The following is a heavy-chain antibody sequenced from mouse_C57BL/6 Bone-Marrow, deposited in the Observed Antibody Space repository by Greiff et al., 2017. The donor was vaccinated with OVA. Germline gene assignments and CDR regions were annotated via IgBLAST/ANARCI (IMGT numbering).Heavy chain of an antibody. D-gene: IGHD1-1*01. V-gene: IGHV1-69*01. CDR2: IDPSDSYT. J-gene: IGHJ2*01. CDR1: GYTFTSYW. Sequence: QVQLQQPGAELVMPGASVKLSCKASGYTFTSYWMHWVKQRPGQGLEWIGEIDPSDSYTNYNQKFKGKSTLTVDKSSSTAYMQLSSLTSEDSAVYYCARRGYYGSSGRYYFDYWGQGTTLTVSS. CDR3: ARRGYYGSSGRYYFDY.